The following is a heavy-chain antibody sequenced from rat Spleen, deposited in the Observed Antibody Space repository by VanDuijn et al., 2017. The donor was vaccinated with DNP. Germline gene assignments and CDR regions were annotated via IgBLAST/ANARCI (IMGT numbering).Heavy chain of an antibody. V-gene: IGHV5S13*01. D-gene: IGHD1-6*01. Sequence: EVQLVESGGGLVQPGRSLRLSCAASGFTFSNYGMVWVRQPPTKGLEWVASINTVGGSTFYPDSVKGRFTISRDNARSSLYLQMHSLRSEDTATYYCARHERTTGLGFDYWGQGVMVTVSS. CDR3: ARHERTTGLGFDY. J-gene: IGHJ2*01. CDR2: INTVGGST. CDR1: GFTFSNYG.